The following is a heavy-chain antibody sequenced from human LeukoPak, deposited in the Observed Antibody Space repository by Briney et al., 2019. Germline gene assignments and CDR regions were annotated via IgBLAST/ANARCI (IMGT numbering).Heavy chain of an antibody. CDR3: AKARGGGYSGYEPDY. D-gene: IGHD5-12*01. V-gene: IGHV3-23*01. CDR1: GFTFSSYE. CDR2: ISGSGGST. J-gene: IGHJ4*02. Sequence: GGSLRLSCAASGFTFSSYEMNWVRQAPGKGLEWVSAISGSGGSTYYADSVKGRFTISRDNSKNTLYLQMNSLRAEDTAVYYCAKARGGGYSGYEPDYWGQGTLVTVSS.